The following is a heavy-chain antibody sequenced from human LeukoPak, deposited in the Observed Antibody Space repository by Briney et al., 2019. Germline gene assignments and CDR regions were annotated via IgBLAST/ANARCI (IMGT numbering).Heavy chain of an antibody. V-gene: IGHV1-69*05. CDR1: GGTFSSYA. J-gene: IGHJ4*02. Sequence: GSSVKVSCKASGGTFSSYAISWVRQAPGQGLEWMGRIIPIFGTANYAQKFQGRVTITTDESTSTAYMELSSLGSEDTAVYYCAKSNYYDSSGYFFDYWGQGTLVTVSS. CDR3: AKSNYYDSSGYFFDY. CDR2: IIPIFGTA. D-gene: IGHD3-22*01.